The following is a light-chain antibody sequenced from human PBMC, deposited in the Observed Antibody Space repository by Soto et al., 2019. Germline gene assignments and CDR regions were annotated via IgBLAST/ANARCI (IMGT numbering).Light chain of an antibody. CDR1: SSDVGSYNY. CDR2: DVS. V-gene: IGLV2-14*01. CDR3: SSYTTTSTYV. J-gene: IGLJ1*01. Sequence: QSALTQPASVSGSPGQSITISCTGTSSDVGSYNYVSWYQQHPGKAPKVMIYDVSNRPSGVSYRFSASKSGNTASLTISGLQAEEEADYYCSSYTTTSTYVFGTGTKLTVL.